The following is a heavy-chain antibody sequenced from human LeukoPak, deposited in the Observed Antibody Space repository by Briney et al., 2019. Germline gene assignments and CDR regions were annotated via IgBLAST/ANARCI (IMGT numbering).Heavy chain of an antibody. V-gene: IGHV5-51*01. CDR2: IYPGDSDT. J-gene: IGHJ4*02. Sequence: PGASLQISCKGSGYSFTSYWIGWVRQMPGKGLEWMGIIYPGDSDTRYSPSFQGQVTISAVKSISTAYLQWSSLKASDTAMYYCACIDEPTVTPYYWGQGTLVTVSS. D-gene: IGHD4-17*01. CDR3: ACIDEPTVTPYY. CDR1: GYSFTSYW.